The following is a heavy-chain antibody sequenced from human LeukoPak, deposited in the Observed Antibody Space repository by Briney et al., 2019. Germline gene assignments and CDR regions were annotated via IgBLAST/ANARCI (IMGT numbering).Heavy chain of an antibody. CDR1: GYTFTSYD. D-gene: IGHD5-18*01. CDR2: MNPNSGNT. V-gene: IGHV1-8*01. CDR3: ASSDVDTDWFDP. Sequence: ASVKVSCKASGYTFTSYDINWVRQATGQGLEWMGWMNPNSGNTGYAQKFQGRVTMTRNTSISTAYMELSSLRSEDTAVYYCASSDVDTDWFDPWGQGTLVTVSS. J-gene: IGHJ5*02.